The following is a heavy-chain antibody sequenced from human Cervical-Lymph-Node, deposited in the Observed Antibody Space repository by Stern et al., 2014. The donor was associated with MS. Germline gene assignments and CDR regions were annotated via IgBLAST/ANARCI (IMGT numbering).Heavy chain of an antibody. CDR3: ARSGATDY. CDR2: IDEDGTST. CDR1: GFTFSSYW. J-gene: IGHJ4*02. Sequence: EMQLVESGGGLVQPGGSLRLSCAASGFTFSSYWMHWVRQAPGRGLVWVSRIDEDGTSTTYADSVKGRFTVSRDNAKNTLYLQMNSLRAEDTAVYYCARSGATDYWGQGTLVTVSS. V-gene: IGHV3-74*02. D-gene: IGHD3-10*01.